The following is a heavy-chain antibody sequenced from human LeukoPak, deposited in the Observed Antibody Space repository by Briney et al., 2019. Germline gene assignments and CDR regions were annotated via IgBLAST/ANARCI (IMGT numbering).Heavy chain of an antibody. CDR2: VDPEDGET. J-gene: IGHJ3*02. Sequence: GASVNISCKVSGYTFTDYYMHWVQQAPGKGLEWMGLVDPEDGETIYAEKFQGRVTITADTSTDTAYMELSSLRSEDTAVYYCATDLGYGSGSASMGIWGQGTMVTVSS. CDR1: GYTFTDYY. V-gene: IGHV1-69-2*01. CDR3: ATDLGYGSGSASMGI. D-gene: IGHD3-10*01.